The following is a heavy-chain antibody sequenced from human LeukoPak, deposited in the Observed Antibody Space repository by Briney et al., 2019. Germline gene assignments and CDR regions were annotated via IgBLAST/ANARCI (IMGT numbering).Heavy chain of an antibody. J-gene: IGHJ4*02. CDR3: ARDSLVRGAADYYFDY. D-gene: IGHD3-10*01. CDR2: IHHSAST. V-gene: IGHV4-30-2*01. Sequence: SETLSLTCTVSGGSISSDGYYWGWIRQPPGKGLEWIVPIHHSASTHYNSSLKSRVTISMDRSENQVSLNLASVPAADPAVYYCARDSLVRGAADYYFDYWGQGTLVTVSS. CDR1: GGSISSDGYY.